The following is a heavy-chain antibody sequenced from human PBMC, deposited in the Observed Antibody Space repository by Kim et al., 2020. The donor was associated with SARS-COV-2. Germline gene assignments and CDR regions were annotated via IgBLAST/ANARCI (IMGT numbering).Heavy chain of an antibody. J-gene: IGHJ6*02. V-gene: IGHV1-3*01. CDR1: GYTFTNYA. CDR2: INAGNGNT. D-gene: IGHD6-13*01. CDR3: ARVAAPATRSLYYYYGMDV. Sequence: ASVKVSCKASGYTFTNYAMHWVRQAPGQRLEWMGWINAGNGNTNYSQKFQGRVTITRDTSASTAYMGLSSLRSGDTAVYYCARVAAPATRSLYYYYGMDVWGQGTTVPVSS.